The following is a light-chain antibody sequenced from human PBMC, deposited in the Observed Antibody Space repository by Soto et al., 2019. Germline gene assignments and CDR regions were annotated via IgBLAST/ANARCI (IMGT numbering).Light chain of an antibody. V-gene: IGKV3-20*01. CDR1: QSVGSSF. CDR2: DTS. Sequence: EIVLTQSPGTLSLSPGERATLSCRASQSVGSSFSAWYQQKPGQAPRLLIYDTSTRATGVPDRFSGSGSGTDFTLTISRLEPEDFAVYYCQHYGSSPPGTFGPGTKVDIK. CDR3: QHYGSSPPGT. J-gene: IGKJ3*01.